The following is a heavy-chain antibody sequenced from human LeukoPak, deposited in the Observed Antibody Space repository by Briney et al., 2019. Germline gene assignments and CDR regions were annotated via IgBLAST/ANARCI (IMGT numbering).Heavy chain of an antibody. CDR2: IYYSGST. J-gene: IGHJ4*02. Sequence: SETLSLTCTVSGGSISSYYWSWIRQPPGKGLEWIWYIYYSGSTNYNPSLKSRVTISVDTSKNQFSLKLSSVTAADTAVYYCARSTIFGVVDQYYFDYWGQGTLVTVSS. CDR1: GGSISSYY. CDR3: ARSTIFGVVDQYYFDY. V-gene: IGHV4-59*08. D-gene: IGHD3-3*01.